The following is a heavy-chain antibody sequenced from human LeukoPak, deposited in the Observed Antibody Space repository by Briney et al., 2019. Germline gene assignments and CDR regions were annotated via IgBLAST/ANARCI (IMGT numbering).Heavy chain of an antibody. Sequence: GGSLRLSCAASGFTFSGSAMHWVRQASGKGLEWVGRIRSKANSYTTAYAASVKGRFTISRDDSKNTAYLQMNSLKTEDTAVYYCTPSLYDILTGSDYWGQGTLVTVSS. J-gene: IGHJ4*02. V-gene: IGHV3-73*01. CDR2: IRSKANSYTT. CDR1: GFTFSGSA. CDR3: TPSLYDILTGSDY. D-gene: IGHD3-9*01.